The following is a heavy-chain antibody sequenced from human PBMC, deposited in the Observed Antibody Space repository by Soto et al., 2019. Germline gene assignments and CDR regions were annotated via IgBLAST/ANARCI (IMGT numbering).Heavy chain of an antibody. D-gene: IGHD5-18*01. CDR1: GFTVSSNY. V-gene: IGHV3-66*01. Sequence: EVQLVESGGGLVQPGGSLRVSCAASGFTVSSNYMSWVRQAPGKGLEWVSVIYSGGTTYYADSVKGRFTISRDNSRNTLYLQMNSLRAEDTAVYYGVRNTGWDTPMVHWGQGTLVTVSS. J-gene: IGHJ4*02. CDR2: IYSGGTT. CDR3: VRNTGWDTPMVH.